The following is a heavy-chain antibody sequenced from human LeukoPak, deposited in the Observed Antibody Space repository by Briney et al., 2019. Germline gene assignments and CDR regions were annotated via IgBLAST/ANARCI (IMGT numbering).Heavy chain of an antibody. D-gene: IGHD1-26*01. Sequence: PSETQSLTCTVSGGSMSSGDYYWSWIRQPPGKGLEWMGYIYHSGTTYYNPSLKSRITMSVDTSKNQFSLRLTSVTAADTAVYYCATGRFYFDYWGQGTLVTVSS. CDR2: IYHSGTT. CDR3: ATGRFYFDY. CDR1: GGSMSSGDYY. V-gene: IGHV4-30-4*08. J-gene: IGHJ4*02.